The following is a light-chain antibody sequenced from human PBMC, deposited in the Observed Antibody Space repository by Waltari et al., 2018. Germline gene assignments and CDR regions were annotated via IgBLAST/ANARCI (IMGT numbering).Light chain of an antibody. CDR1: SSNIGINT. Sequence: QSVLTQPPSASGTPGQRVTISCSGSSSNIGINTVNWYQQLPGTAPKLLIYINNHRPSGVPDRFSGSKSGTSASLAISGLQSEDEADYYCAAWDDSLNGAVFGGGTQLTVL. CDR2: INN. J-gene: IGLJ7*01. CDR3: AAWDDSLNGAV. V-gene: IGLV1-44*01.